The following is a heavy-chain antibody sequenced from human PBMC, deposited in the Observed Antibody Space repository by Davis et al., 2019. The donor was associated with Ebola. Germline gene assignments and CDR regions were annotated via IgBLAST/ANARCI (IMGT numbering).Heavy chain of an antibody. J-gene: IGHJ4*02. Sequence: PSETLSLTCAVYGGSFSGYYWSWIRQPPGKGLEWIGEINHGGSTNYNPSLKSRVTISVDTSKNQFSLKLSSVTAADTAVYYCARDRLGAFDYWGQGTLVTVSS. CDR2: INHGGST. V-gene: IGHV4-34*01. CDR3: ARDRLGAFDY. CDR1: GGSFSGYY.